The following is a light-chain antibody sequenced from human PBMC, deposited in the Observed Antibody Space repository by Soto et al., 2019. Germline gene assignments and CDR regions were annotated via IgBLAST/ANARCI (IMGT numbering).Light chain of an antibody. V-gene: IGLV2-23*01. J-gene: IGLJ1*01. Sequence: QSVLTQPASVSGSPGQSIAISCTGTSSDVGNYNLVSWYQQHSGKAPKLMIYEGTKRPSGVSDRFSGSKFGNTASLTISGLQAEDEADYYCCSYTSTGTYVFGTGTKVTVL. CDR3: CSYTSTGTYV. CDR2: EGT. CDR1: SSDVGNYNL.